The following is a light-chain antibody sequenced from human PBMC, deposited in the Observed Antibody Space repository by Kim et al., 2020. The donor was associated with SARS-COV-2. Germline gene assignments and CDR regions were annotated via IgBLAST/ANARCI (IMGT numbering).Light chain of an antibody. CDR3: NSRDSSGNHLV. CDR1: SLRRYY. V-gene: IGLV3-19*01. Sequence: ALGQTVRITCQGDSLRRYYASWYQQKPGQAPVLVIYGKNNRTSVIPDRFSGSSSGNTASLTITGAQAEDEADYYCNSRDSSGNHLVFGTGTKVTVL. CDR2: GKN. J-gene: IGLJ1*01.